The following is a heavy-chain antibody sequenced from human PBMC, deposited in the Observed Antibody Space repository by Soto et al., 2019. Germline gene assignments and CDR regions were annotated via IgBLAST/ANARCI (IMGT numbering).Heavy chain of an antibody. V-gene: IGHV1-18*04. CDR1: GYPFTSFG. Sequence: QVQLVQSGAEVKKPGASVKVSCTTSGYPFTSFGISWVRQSPGQGVEWMGWIRPYNGNTNSAQNLQGRVTMTTDTYASTAYVEHRSLRSGDTDVYYCERKGGTSGWYGGGHDYLRQGTLVTVS. D-gene: IGHD2-2*01. J-gene: IGHJ4*02. CDR3: ERKGGTSGWYGGGHDY. CDR2: IRPYNGNT.